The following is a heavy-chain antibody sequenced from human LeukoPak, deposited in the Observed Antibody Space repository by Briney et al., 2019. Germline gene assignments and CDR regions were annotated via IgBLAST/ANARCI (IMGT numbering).Heavy chain of an antibody. CDR2: IYYSGST. CDR1: GSSISSSTYY. V-gene: IGHV4-39*01. CDR3: ARTTDSSSYYSHFDY. Sequence: SETLSLTCTVSGSSISSSTYYWGWIRQPPGKGLEWIGTIYYSGSTYYNPSLKSRVTISVDTSKNQFSLRLSPVTAADTAVYYCARTTDSSSYYSHFDYWGQGTLVTVSS. D-gene: IGHD3-22*01. J-gene: IGHJ4*02.